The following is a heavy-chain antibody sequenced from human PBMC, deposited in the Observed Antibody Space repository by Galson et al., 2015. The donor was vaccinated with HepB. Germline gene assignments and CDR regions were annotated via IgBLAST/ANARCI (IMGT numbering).Heavy chain of an antibody. D-gene: IGHD1-26*01. Sequence: QSGAEVKKPGESLKISCKGSGYSFTSYWIGWVRQMPGKGLEWMGIIYPGDSDTRYSPSFQGQVTISADKSISTAYLQWSSLKASDAAMYYCARPRPVGATESYYFDYWGQGTLVTVSS. J-gene: IGHJ4*02. CDR3: ARPRPVGATESYYFDY. V-gene: IGHV5-51*01. CDR2: IYPGDSDT. CDR1: GYSFTSYW.